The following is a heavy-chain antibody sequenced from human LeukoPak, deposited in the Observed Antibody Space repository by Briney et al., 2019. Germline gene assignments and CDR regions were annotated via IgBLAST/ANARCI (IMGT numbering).Heavy chain of an antibody. J-gene: IGHJ4*02. CDR2: INHSGST. Sequence: SETLSLTCAVYGGSFSGYYWSWIRQPPGKGLEWIGEINHSGSTNYNPPLKSRVTISVDTSKNQFSLKLSSVTAADTAVYYCARGQNGRYPKYYYDGSGYYHGGRFDYWGQGTLVTVSS. CDR1: GGSFSGYY. D-gene: IGHD3-22*01. CDR3: ARGQNGRYPKYYYDGSGYYHGGRFDY. V-gene: IGHV4-34*01.